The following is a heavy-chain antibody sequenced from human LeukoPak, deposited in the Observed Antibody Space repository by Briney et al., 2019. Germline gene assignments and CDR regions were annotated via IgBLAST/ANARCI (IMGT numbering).Heavy chain of an antibody. J-gene: IGHJ4*02. Sequence: ASVKVSCKASGYTFTSYGISWVRQAPGQGLEWMGWISAYNGNTNYAQKLQGRVTMTTDTSTSTAYMELSSLRSEDTAVYYCATDRGYGDPDYWGQGTLVTVSS. CDR2: ISAYNGNT. D-gene: IGHD4-17*01. CDR1: GYTFTSYG. V-gene: IGHV1-18*01. CDR3: ATDRGYGDPDY.